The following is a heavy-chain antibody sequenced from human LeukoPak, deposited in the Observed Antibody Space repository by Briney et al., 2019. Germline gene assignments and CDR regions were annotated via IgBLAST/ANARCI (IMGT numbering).Heavy chain of an antibody. Sequence: SETLSLTCTVSGYSISSGYYWGWIRQPPGKGLEWIGEINHSGSTHYNPSLKSRVTISVDTSKNQFSLKLSSVTAADTAVYYCARDKYNWNARLWFDPWGHGTLVTVSS. CDR1: GYSISSGYY. J-gene: IGHJ5*02. CDR2: INHSGST. D-gene: IGHD1-1*01. CDR3: ARDKYNWNARLWFDP. V-gene: IGHV4-38-2*02.